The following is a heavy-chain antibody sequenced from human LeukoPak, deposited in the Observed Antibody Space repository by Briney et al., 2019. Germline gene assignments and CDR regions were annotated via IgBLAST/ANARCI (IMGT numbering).Heavy chain of an antibody. CDR1: GYTFTSYG. CDR3: ARDLPQGMQDVPDYYYYYMDV. Sequence: GASVKVSCKASGYTFTSYGISWVRQAPGQGLEWMGWISAYNGNTNYAQKLQGRVTMTTDTSTSTAYMELRSLRSDDTAVYYCARDLPQGMQDVPDYYYYYMDVWGKGTTVTVSS. D-gene: IGHD2-8*01. V-gene: IGHV1-18*01. J-gene: IGHJ6*03. CDR2: ISAYNGNT.